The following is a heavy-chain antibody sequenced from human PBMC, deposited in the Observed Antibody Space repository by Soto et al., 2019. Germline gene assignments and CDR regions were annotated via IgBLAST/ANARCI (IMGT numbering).Heavy chain of an antibody. D-gene: IGHD3-3*01. Sequence: GGSLRLSCAASGFTVSSNYMSWVRQAPGKGLEWVSVIYSGGSTYYADSVKGRFTISRDNSKNTLYLQMNSLRAEDTAVYYCARTILEWLSPDYYYYYYMDVWGKGTTVTVSS. CDR2: IYSGGST. CDR1: GFTVSSNY. J-gene: IGHJ6*03. CDR3: ARTILEWLSPDYYYYYYMDV. V-gene: IGHV3-66*01.